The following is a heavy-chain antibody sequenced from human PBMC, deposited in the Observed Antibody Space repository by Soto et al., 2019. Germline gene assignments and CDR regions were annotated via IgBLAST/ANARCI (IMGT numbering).Heavy chain of an antibody. J-gene: IGHJ4*02. CDR3: ASSVVVPSTMNYFDY. CDR2: IFPADSDT. D-gene: IGHD2-15*01. CDR1: GYSFSNYW. V-gene: IGHV5-51*07. Sequence: RGESLKISFKGSGYSFSNYWIAWVHQMPGKGLEWMGIIFPADSDTKYSPSFQGQVTISADKSISTAYLQWSSLKASDTAMYYCASSVVVPSTMNYFDYWGQGSLVTVSS.